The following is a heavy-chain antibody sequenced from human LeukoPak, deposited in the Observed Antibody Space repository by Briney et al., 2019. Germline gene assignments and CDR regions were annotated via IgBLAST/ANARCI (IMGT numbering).Heavy chain of an antibody. D-gene: IGHD6-19*01. CDR2: INPNGGGT. V-gene: IGHV1-2*02. CDR1: GYTFTGYY. Sequence: GASVKVSCKASGYTFTGYYMHWVRQAPGQGLEWMGWINPNGGGTNYAQKFQGRVTMTRDTSISTAYMELSRLRSEDTAVYYCATIIAVADGFDYWGQGTLVTVSS. CDR3: ATIIAVADGFDY. J-gene: IGHJ4*02.